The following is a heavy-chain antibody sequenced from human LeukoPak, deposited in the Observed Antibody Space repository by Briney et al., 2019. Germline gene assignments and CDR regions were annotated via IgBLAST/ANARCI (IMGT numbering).Heavy chain of an antibody. CDR3: AKANSSGYYHTYFDY. Sequence: PGGSLRLSCAASGFTFSSYAMSWVRQAPGKWLEWVSAISGSGGSTYYADSVKGRFNISRDNSKNTLYLQMHSMRAEDTAVYYCAKANSSGYYHTYFDYWGQGTLVTVSS. D-gene: IGHD3-22*01. CDR2: ISGSGGST. CDR1: GFTFSSYA. J-gene: IGHJ4*02. V-gene: IGHV3-23*01.